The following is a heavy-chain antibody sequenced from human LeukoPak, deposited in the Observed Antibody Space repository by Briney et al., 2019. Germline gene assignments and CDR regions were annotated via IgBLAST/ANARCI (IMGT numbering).Heavy chain of an antibody. Sequence: GGSLRLSCEASGFTFSSYWMTWVRQAPGKGLEWVANIKQDGSEKSYVDSVKGRFTISRDNAKNSLYLQMNSLRVEDTAVYYCARRGRYGDYGVYWGQGTLVTVSS. CDR3: ARRGRYGDYGVY. CDR1: GFTFSSYW. D-gene: IGHD4-17*01. CDR2: IKQDGSEK. J-gene: IGHJ4*02. V-gene: IGHV3-7*01.